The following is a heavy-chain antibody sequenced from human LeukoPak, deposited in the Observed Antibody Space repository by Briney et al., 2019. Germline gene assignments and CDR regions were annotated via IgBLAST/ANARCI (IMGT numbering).Heavy chain of an antibody. CDR1: GFTFSSYG. Sequence: GRSLRLSCAASGFTFSSYGMHWVRQAPGKGLEWVAVISYDGSNKYYADSVKGRFTISRDNSKNTLYLQMNGPRAEDTAVYYCAKALITGHTWHAFDIWGQGTMVTVSS. V-gene: IGHV3-30*18. J-gene: IGHJ3*02. CDR2: ISYDGSNK. CDR3: AKALITGHTWHAFDI. D-gene: IGHD3-22*01.